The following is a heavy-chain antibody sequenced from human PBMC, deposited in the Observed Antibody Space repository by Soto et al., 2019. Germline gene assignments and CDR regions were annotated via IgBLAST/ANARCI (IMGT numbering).Heavy chain of an antibody. J-gene: IGHJ4*02. D-gene: IGHD4-17*01. CDR3: ARAARLRWGFHF. Sequence: QLQLQESGPGLVKPSETLSLTCSVSGDSINTNNYYWGWIRQPPGKGLEMSGNIFYTGSTFYNPSLKSTVTITIYTSTNNFSLELRSVTAADTAVYYCARAARLRWGFHFWGPGTQVPVSS. CDR2: IFYTGST. CDR1: GDSINTNNYY. V-gene: IGHV4-39*02.